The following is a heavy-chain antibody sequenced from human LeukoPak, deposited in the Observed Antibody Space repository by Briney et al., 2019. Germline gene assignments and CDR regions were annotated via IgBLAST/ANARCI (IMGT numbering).Heavy chain of an antibody. Sequence: GGSLRLSCAAAGFTFSSYNMNWVRQAPGKGLEWVSSITSTGSYTFYADSVKGRFTISRDNAKNSLYLQMNSLRAEDTAVYFCAGLRRAYCYYMDVWGKGTTVTVSS. J-gene: IGHJ6*03. D-gene: IGHD2-15*01. V-gene: IGHV3-21*01. CDR3: AGLRRAYCYYMDV. CDR2: ITSTGSYT. CDR1: GFTFSSYN.